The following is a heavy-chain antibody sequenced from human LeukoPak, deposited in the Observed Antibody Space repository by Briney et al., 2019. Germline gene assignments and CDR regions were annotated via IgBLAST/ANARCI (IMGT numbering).Heavy chain of an antibody. Sequence: GGSLRLSCAASGFTFSDYYMSWIRQAPGKGLEWVSYISSSGSTIYYADSVKGRFTISRDNAKNSLYLQMNSLRAEDTAVYYCARDLTGSSKRGYYFDYWGQGTLVTLSS. D-gene: IGHD1-26*01. CDR2: ISSSGSTI. CDR3: ARDLTGSSKRGYYFDY. V-gene: IGHV3-11*01. J-gene: IGHJ4*02. CDR1: GFTFSDYY.